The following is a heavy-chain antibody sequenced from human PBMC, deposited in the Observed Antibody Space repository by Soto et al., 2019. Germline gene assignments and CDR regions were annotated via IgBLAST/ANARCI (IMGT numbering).Heavy chain of an antibody. Sequence: EVQLLESGGGLVQPGGSLRLSCAASGFTFSSYAMSWVRQAPGKGLEWVSGITGSGGTTYYADSVKGRFAISRDNSETTLYLQMNSLRAEDTAVYFCAKQYYDILTGCYKWGQGTLVTVSS. CDR3: AKQYYDILTGCYK. J-gene: IGHJ4*02. CDR2: ITGSGGTT. D-gene: IGHD3-9*01. V-gene: IGHV3-23*01. CDR1: GFTFSSYA.